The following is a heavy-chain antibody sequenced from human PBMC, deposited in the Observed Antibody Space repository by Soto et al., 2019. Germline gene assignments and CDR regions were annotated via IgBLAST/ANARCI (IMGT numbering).Heavy chain of an antibody. CDR1: GIAFSNDG. CDR3: ARGPTVGQWYFDL. J-gene: IGHJ2*01. CDR2: ISHNGDLR. V-gene: IGHV3-64*07. D-gene: IGHD1-1*01. Sequence: EVQLVESGGGLVQPGGSLRLSCVASGIAFSNDGMHWVRQSPGKGLEYVSAISHNGDLRFYADSVQARFIISRDNSKNTLYLKMASLSPDATAVYFCARGPTVGQWYFDLWGRGTLVTVSS.